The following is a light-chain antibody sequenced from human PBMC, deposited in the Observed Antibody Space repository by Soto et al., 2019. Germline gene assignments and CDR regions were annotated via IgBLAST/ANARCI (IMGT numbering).Light chain of an antibody. CDR1: SSNIGSNY. CDR2: RNN. CDR3: AAWDDSLSGAV. J-gene: IGLJ7*01. Sequence: QPVLTQPPSASGTPGQRVTISCSGSSSNIGSNYVYWYQQLPGTAPKLLIYRNNQRPSGVPDRFSGSKSGTSASLAISGLRSEDEADYYCAAWDDSLSGAVFGGGTHDRPR. V-gene: IGLV1-47*01.